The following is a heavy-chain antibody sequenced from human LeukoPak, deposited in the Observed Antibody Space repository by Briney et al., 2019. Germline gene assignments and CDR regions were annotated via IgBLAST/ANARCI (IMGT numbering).Heavy chain of an antibody. J-gene: IGHJ4*02. CDR3: AREWQGGIAAAGTRIEGDY. Sequence: AGGSLRLSCAVSGFSVSGYWMTWVRQAPGKGLEWVANIKQDGSEKNYVDSVKGRFTISRDNAENSLFLQMNSLSVEDTAVYYCAREWQGGIAAAGTRIEGDYWGQGTLVAVSS. D-gene: IGHD6-13*01. V-gene: IGHV3-7*01. CDR1: GFSVSGYW. CDR2: IKQDGSEK.